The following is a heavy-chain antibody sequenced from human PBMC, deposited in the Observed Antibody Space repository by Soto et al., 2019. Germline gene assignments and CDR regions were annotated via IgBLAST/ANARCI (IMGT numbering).Heavy chain of an antibody. Sequence: GGAPRLSCAAPGFTFCTYAMTWVRPAPGKGVEWVSTIRSSGASTYYTDSVKGRFTISRDNSKNTLFLQMNSLRAEDTAVYYCAKNAESMYDYVWGSYRPIDSWGQGTLVTVSS. D-gene: IGHD3-16*02. CDR1: GFTFCTYA. CDR2: IRSSGAST. V-gene: IGHV3-23*01. J-gene: IGHJ4*02. CDR3: AKNAESMYDYVWGSYRPIDS.